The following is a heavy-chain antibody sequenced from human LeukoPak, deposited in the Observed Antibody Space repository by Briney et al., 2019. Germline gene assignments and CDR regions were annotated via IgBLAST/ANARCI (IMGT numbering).Heavy chain of an antibody. CDR3: AKGSGINHYNWFDP. CDR2: ISGSGGST. D-gene: IGHD6-13*01. J-gene: IGHJ5*02. V-gene: IGHV3-23*01. CDR1: GFTFSSYA. Sequence: SGGSLRLPCAAFGFTFSSYAMNWVRQAPGKGLEWVSGISGSGGSTYYADSVKGRFTISRDNSKNTLSLQMNSLRADDTALYYCAKGSGINHYNWFDPWGQGTLVTVSS.